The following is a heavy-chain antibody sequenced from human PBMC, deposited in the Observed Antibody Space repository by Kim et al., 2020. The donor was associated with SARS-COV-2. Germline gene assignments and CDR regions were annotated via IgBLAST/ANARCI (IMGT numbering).Heavy chain of an antibody. D-gene: IGHD6-6*01. CDR3: ARGPYPGYSSYWFDY. J-gene: IGHJ4*02. Sequence: GGSLRLSCVASGFTFRSHYMTWARQAPGKGLEWVADISQDGTDKFYVDSLKGRFTVSRDNAKNSPYLQMNSLRAEDTGVYYCARGPYPGYSSYWFDYWGQGSRVTVSS. CDR2: ISQDGTDK. V-gene: IGHV3-7*01. CDR1: GFTFRSHY.